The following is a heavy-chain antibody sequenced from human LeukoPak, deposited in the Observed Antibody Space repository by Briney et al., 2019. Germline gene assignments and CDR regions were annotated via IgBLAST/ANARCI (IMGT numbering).Heavy chain of an antibody. Sequence: SGTLSLTCAVSGGSISSSNWWSWVRQPPGKGLEWIGEIYHSGSTNYSPSLKSRVTISVDKSKNQFSLKLSSVTAADTAVYYCARGDYSGSYYSSAYFDYWGQGTLVTVSS. CDR1: GGSISSSNW. CDR3: ARGDYSGSYYSSAYFDY. CDR2: IYHSGST. J-gene: IGHJ4*02. V-gene: IGHV4-4*02. D-gene: IGHD3-10*01.